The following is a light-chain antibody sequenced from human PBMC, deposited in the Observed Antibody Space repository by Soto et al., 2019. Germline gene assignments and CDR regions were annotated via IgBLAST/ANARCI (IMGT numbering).Light chain of an antibody. J-gene: IGLJ2*01. CDR2: DVK. Sequence: QSVLTQPASVSGSPGQSIAISCTGTSSDVGAYDYVSWYQQHPGKAPKLMIYDVKYRPSGVSNRFSGSKSGNTASLTISGLEAEDEADYYCSSYTSSSSVIFGGGTKLTVL. CDR1: SSDVGAYDY. CDR3: SSYTSSSSVI. V-gene: IGLV2-14*01.